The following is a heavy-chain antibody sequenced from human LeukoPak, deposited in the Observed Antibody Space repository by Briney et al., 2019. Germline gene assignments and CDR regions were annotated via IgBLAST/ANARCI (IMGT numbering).Heavy chain of an antibody. D-gene: IGHD4-11*01. CDR3: AKDAQRGFDYSNSLES. Sequence: GGSLTLSCAASGFTYSHYGMHWVRQVPGKGLEWVADIWSDGTEKYYGDAVKGRFTISRDNSMKTLYLQMNSLRGDDTAVYYCAKDAQRGFDYSNSLESWGQGTLVTVSS. J-gene: IGHJ5*01. CDR2: IWSDGTEK. CDR1: GFTYSHYG. V-gene: IGHV3-33*06.